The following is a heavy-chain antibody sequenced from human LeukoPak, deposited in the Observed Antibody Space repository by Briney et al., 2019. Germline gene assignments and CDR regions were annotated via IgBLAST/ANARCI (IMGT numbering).Heavy chain of an antibody. CDR2: IKQDGSEK. CDR3: ARLLRGSAFDI. Sequence: GGSLRLSCAASGFTFSSYWMSWVRQAPGKGLEWVANIKQDGSEKYYVDSVKGRFTISRDNAKNTLYLQMNSLTAEDTAVYYCARLLRGSAFDIWGQGTMVTVSS. CDR1: GFTFSSYW. V-gene: IGHV3-7*01. D-gene: IGHD3-10*01. J-gene: IGHJ3*02.